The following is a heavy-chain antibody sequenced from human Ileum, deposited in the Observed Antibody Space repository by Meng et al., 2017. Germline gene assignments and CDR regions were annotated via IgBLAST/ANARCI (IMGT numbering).Heavy chain of an antibody. CDR1: GASISSGYW. D-gene: IGHD2-15*01. CDR2: IHHCGDT. V-gene: IGHV4-4*02. J-gene: IGHJ4*02. CDR3: ARNGAYSADH. Sequence: QVQVPESGPGPVQPSGTRALPCAVSGASISSGYWWSWVRQPPGKGLEWIGEIHHCGDTNYNPSLKSRVTISVDKSNNQYSLRLTSVTAADTAMYYCARNGAYSADHWGQGTLVTVSS.